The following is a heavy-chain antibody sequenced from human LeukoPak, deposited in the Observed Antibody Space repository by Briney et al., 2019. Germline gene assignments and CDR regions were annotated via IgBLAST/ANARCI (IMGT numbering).Heavy chain of an antibody. CDR2: INPNSCGT. J-gene: IGHJ5*02. CDR1: GYTFTGHY. CDR3: ARRRVVVPAAIVRGGPFDP. D-gene: IGHD2-2*01. Sequence: LEASVKVSCKASGYTFTGHYMHWVRQAPGQGLEWMGWINPNSCGTNYAQKFQGRVTMTRDTSISTAYMELSSLRSEDTAVYYCARRRVVVPAAIVRGGPFDPWGQGTLVTVSS. V-gene: IGHV1-2*03.